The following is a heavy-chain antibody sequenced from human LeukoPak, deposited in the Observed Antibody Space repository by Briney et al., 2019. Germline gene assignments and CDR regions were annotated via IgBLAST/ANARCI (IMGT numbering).Heavy chain of an antibody. CDR1: GYTFTGYY. CDR3: ARGSDRYCSSASCQNFDY. V-gene: IGHV1-2*02. D-gene: IGHD2-2*01. J-gene: IGHJ4*02. CDR2: INPNSGGT. Sequence: SVKVSCKASGYTFTGYYMHWVRQAPGQGLEWMGWINPNSGGTNYAQKFQGRVTMTRDTSISTAYMELSRLRSDDTAVYYCARGSDRYCSSASCQNFDYWGQGTLVTVSS.